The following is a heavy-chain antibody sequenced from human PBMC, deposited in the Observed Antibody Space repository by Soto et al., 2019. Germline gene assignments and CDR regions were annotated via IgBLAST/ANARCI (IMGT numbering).Heavy chain of an antibody. Sequence: SVKVSCKASGGTFSSYAISWVRQAPVQGLEWMGGIIPIFGTANYAQKFQGRVTITADKSTSTAYMELSSLRSEDTAVYYCATETLNYYDSSGYYYRFDYWGQGTLVTVSS. J-gene: IGHJ4*02. CDR3: ATETLNYYDSSGYYYRFDY. D-gene: IGHD3-22*01. V-gene: IGHV1-69*06. CDR2: IIPIFGTA. CDR1: GGTFSSYA.